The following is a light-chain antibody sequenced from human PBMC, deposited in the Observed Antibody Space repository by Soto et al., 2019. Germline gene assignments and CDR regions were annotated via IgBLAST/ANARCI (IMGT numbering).Light chain of an antibody. J-gene: IGKJ1*01. Sequence: IQLTQSPSTLSASVGDRITITCRASQSFSDYLAWYQQKPGRAPELLIYKASYLQSGVPSRFSGSGSGTEFTLTISSLQPDDFATYHCQQYNIPAWAFGQGTKVDIK. CDR2: KAS. CDR1: QSFSDY. V-gene: IGKV1-5*03. CDR3: QQYNIPAWA.